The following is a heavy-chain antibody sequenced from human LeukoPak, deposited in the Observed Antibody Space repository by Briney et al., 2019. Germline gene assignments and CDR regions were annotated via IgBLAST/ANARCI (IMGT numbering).Heavy chain of an antibody. D-gene: IGHD6-19*01. Sequence: ASVKVSCKASNYSFTSYGISWVRQAPGQGLEWMGIINPSGGSTSYAQKFQGRVTMTRDTSTSTVYMELSSLRSEDTAVYYCARETDSSGCPRYWGQGTLVTVSS. J-gene: IGHJ4*02. CDR3: ARETDSSGCPRY. V-gene: IGHV1-46*01. CDR2: INPSGGST. CDR1: NYSFTSYG.